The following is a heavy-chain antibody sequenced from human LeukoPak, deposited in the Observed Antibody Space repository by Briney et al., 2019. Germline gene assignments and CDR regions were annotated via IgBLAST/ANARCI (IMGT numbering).Heavy chain of an antibody. Sequence: GGSLRLSCAASGFTFSSYEMNWVRQAPGKGLEWVSYISSGGSTIYYAGSVKGRFTISRDNAKNSLYLQMNSLRAEDTAVYYCARPQGYYYYMDVWGKGTTVTVSS. V-gene: IGHV3-48*03. CDR2: ISSGGSTI. J-gene: IGHJ6*03. CDR1: GFTFSSYE. CDR3: ARPQGYYYYMDV.